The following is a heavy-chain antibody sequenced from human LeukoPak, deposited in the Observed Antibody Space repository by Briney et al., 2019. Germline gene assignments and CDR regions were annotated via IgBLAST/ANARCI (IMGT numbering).Heavy chain of an antibody. D-gene: IGHD2-2*02. Sequence: PGGSLRLSCAASGFTFNSYAMQWVRQAPGEGLEYVSGISSDGDATYYANSVKERFIISRDNSRNMLDLQMGSLRAEDMAVYYCARADCSSSSCYTVAYWGQGTLVTVSS. CDR1: GFTFNSYA. CDR3: ARADCSSSSCYTVAY. V-gene: IGHV3-64*01. CDR2: ISSDGDAT. J-gene: IGHJ4*02.